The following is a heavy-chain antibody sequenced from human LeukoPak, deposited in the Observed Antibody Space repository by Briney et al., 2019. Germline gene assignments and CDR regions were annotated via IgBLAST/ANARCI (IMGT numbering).Heavy chain of an antibody. V-gene: IGHV4-4*09. CDR2: IYTGGST. CDR3: ARAILSTPTVAGTVFWFDP. CDR1: GGSISSYY. J-gene: IGHJ5*02. D-gene: IGHD6-19*01. Sequence: PSETLSLTCTVSGGSISSYYWSWIRQPPGKGLEWIGYIYTGGSTNYNPSLKSRVTISVDTSKNQFSLKLISVTAADTAVYYCARAILSTPTVAGTVFWFDPWVQGTLVTVSS.